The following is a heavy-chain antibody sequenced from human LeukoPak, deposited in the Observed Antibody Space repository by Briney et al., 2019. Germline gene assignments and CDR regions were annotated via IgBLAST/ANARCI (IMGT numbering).Heavy chain of an antibody. J-gene: IGHJ3*02. D-gene: IGHD6-19*01. CDR1: GFTFDDYA. CDR3: AKASSRSFSSGYYGNAFDI. V-gene: IGHV3-9*03. Sequence: GGSLRLSCAASGFTFDDYAMHWVRQAPGKGLEWVSGISWASGSIGYADSVKGRFTISRDNAKNSLYLQMNSLRAEDMALYYCAKASSRSFSSGYYGNAFDIWGQGTMVTVSS. CDR2: ISWASGSI.